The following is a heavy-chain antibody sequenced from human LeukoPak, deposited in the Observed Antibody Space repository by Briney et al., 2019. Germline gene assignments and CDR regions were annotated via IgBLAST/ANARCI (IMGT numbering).Heavy chain of an antibody. CDR3: ARDSSGTDFTFDP. J-gene: IGHJ5*02. V-gene: IGHV1-8*01. CDR1: GYTFTSYD. CDR2: MNPNSGNT. Sequence: ASVKVSCKASGYTFTSYDNNWVRQATGQGLEWMGWMNPNSGNTGYAQKFQGRVTMTTDTSTSTAYMELRSLRSDDTAVYYCARDSSGTDFTFDPWGQGTLVTVSS. D-gene: IGHD3-22*01.